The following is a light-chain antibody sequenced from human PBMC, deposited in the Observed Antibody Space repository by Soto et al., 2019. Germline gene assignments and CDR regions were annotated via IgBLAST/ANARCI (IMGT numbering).Light chain of an antibody. J-gene: IGLJ3*02. CDR2: DVS. V-gene: IGLV2-14*03. CDR1: SSDVGAHHS. CDR3: SSFTDTGTVM. Sequence: QSALTQPASVSGSSGQSFTISCTGTSSDVGAHHSVSWYQQHPGKAPKLIIFDVSNRPSGVSNRFSGSKSGNTASLTISGLHAEDDADYYCSSFTDTGTVMFGGGTKLTVL.